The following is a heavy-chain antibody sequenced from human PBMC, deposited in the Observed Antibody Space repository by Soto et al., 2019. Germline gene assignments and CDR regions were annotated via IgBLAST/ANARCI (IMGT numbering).Heavy chain of an antibody. CDR1: GGSISSGDYY. D-gene: IGHD3-22*01. CDR2: IYYSGST. V-gene: IGHV4-30-4*01. J-gene: IGHJ4*02. Sequence: QVQLQESGPGLVKPSQTLSLTCTVSGGSISSGDYYWSWIRQPPGKGLEWIGYIYYSGSTYYNPSLKSRVTISVDTSKIHVSLKLSSVTAADTAVYYCASGGAYYYDSSGYSDYWGQGTLVTVSS. CDR3: ASGGAYYYDSSGYSDY.